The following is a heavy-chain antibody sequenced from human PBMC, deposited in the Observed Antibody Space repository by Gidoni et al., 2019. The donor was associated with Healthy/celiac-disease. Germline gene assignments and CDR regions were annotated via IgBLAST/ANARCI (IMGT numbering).Heavy chain of an antibody. Sequence: EVQLVESGGGLVQPGGSLRLSCAASGFTVSSNYMSWVRQAPGKGLEWVSVIYSGGSTYYADSVKGRFTISRDNSKNTLYLQMNSLRAEDTAVYYCARDPYDFWSGSLTRLSGMDVWGQGTTVTVSS. V-gene: IGHV3-66*02. CDR1: GFTVSSNY. CDR3: ARDPYDFWSGSLTRLSGMDV. D-gene: IGHD3-3*01. CDR2: IYSGGST. J-gene: IGHJ6*02.